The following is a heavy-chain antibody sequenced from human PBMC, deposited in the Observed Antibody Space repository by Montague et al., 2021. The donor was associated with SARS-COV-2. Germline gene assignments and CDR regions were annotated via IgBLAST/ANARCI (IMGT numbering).Heavy chain of an antibody. Sequence: SETLSLTCTVSGGSISSSSYYWGWIRQPPGKGLEWIGSIYYSGSTYYNPSLKSRVTISVDTSKNQFSLKLSSVTSADTAVYYCARVGRQQLVRWSGMDVWGQGTTVTVSS. CDR2: IYYSGST. J-gene: IGHJ6*02. V-gene: IGHV4-39*07. CDR3: ARVGRQQLVRWSGMDV. CDR1: GGSISSSSYY. D-gene: IGHD6-13*01.